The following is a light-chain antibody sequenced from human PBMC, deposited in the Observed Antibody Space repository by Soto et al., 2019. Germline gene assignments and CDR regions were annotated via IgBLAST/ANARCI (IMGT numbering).Light chain of an antibody. Sequence: VLTQSPATLSSFPGDSVTLSCRASQSVGTYLAWYQQKPGQAPRLLIYHESTRATAVPDRFTASGSGTELNLTISSLQSEDFAVYYCQKYNNWPRTCGQGTKVDIK. V-gene: IGKV3-15*01. CDR2: HES. CDR1: QSVGTY. CDR3: QKYNNWPRT. J-gene: IGKJ1*01.